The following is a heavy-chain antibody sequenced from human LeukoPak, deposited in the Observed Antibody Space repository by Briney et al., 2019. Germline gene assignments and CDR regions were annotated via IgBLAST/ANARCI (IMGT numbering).Heavy chain of an antibody. Sequence: GGSLRLSCAPSGFSFSTYWMSWVRQAPGKGLEWVANIKEDGSQKYYVDSVKGRFTIFRDNAKNSLSLQMNSLRDEDTAVYYCAKDQRWESPHYLDSWGQGTLVTVSS. CDR3: AKDQRWESPHYLDS. CDR1: GFSFSTYW. V-gene: IGHV3-7*03. CDR2: IKEDGSQK. J-gene: IGHJ4*02. D-gene: IGHD1-26*01.